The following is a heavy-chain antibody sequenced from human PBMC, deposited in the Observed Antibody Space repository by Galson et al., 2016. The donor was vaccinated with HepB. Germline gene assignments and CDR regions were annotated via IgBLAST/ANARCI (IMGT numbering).Heavy chain of an antibody. J-gene: IGHJ4*02. CDR3: ARGGGYGGRRTYFFDY. CDR1: GGSFSTYP. CDR2: IIPVLGTT. V-gene: IGHV1-69*01. Sequence: CKASGGSFSTYPINWIRQAPGQGLEWMGGIIPVLGTTTYAQKFQGRVTISADESTNIVYLDLSSLKSEDTAVYYCARGGGYGGRRTYFFDYWGQGTLVTVSS. D-gene: IGHD4-23*01.